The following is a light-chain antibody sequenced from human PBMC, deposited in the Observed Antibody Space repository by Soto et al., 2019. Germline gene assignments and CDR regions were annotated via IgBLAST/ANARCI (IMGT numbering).Light chain of an antibody. CDR3: SSYTSSSTVV. CDR1: SSDVGSYNR. V-gene: IGLV2-18*02. Sequence: QSALTQPPSVSGSPGQSVTISCTGTSSDVGSYNRVSWYQQPPGTAPKLMIYEVSNRPSGVPGRFSGSKSGNTASLTISGLQAEDEADNYCSSYTSSSTVVFGGGTKLTVL. CDR2: EVS. J-gene: IGLJ2*01.